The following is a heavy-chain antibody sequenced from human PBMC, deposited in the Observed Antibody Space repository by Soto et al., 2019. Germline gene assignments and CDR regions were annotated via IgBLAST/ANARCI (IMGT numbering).Heavy chain of an antibody. CDR1: GYTFTSYG. CDR2: ISAYNGNT. CDR3: ARSPLAPAISFDS. Sequence: ASVKVSFKASGYTFTSYGISWVRQAPGQGLEWMGWISAYNGNTNYAQKLQGRVTITTDTSTSTAYMELRCLRSEDTAVYYCARSPLAPAISFDSWGQGTLVTVSS. V-gene: IGHV1-18*01. D-gene: IGHD3-9*01. J-gene: IGHJ4*02.